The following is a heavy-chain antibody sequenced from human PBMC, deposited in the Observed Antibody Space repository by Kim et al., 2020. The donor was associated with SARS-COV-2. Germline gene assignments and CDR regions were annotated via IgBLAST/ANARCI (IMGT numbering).Heavy chain of an antibody. CDR2: IIPIFGTA. V-gene: IGHV1-69*13. J-gene: IGHJ3*02. Sequence: SVKVSCKASGGTFSSYAISWVRQAPGQGLEWMGGIIPIFGTANYSQKFQGRVTITADESTSTAYMELSSLRSEDTAVYYCARKGEDAFDIWGQGTMVTVSS. CDR1: GGTFSSYA. CDR3: ARKGEDAFDI.